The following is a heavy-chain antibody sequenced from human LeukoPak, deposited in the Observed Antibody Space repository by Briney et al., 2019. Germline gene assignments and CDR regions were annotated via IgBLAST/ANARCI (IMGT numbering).Heavy chain of an antibody. CDR3: AKGPWGQWLDTYYLDY. CDR2: ISYDGSNK. D-gene: IGHD6-19*01. Sequence: PGRSLRLSCAASGFTFSSYGMHWVRQAPGKGLEWVAVISYDGSNKYYADSVKGRFTISRDNSKNTLYLQMNSLRAEDTAVYYCAKGPWGQWLDTYYLDYWGQGTLVTVSS. J-gene: IGHJ4*02. CDR1: GFTFSSYG. V-gene: IGHV3-30*18.